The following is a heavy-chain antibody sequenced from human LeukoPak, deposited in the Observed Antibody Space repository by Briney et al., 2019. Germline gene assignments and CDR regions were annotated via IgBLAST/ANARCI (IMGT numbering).Heavy chain of an antibody. Sequence: PSETLSLTCTVSGGSISSSSYYWSWIRQPPGKGLEWIGYIYYSGSTNYNPSLKSRVTISVDTSKNQFSLKLSSVTAADTAVYYCARGTYDFWSGSTSTGYYYYMDVWGKGTTVTVSS. D-gene: IGHD3-3*01. V-gene: IGHV4-61*01. CDR3: ARGTYDFWSGSTSTGYYYYMDV. CDR2: IYYSGST. CDR1: GGSISSSSYY. J-gene: IGHJ6*03.